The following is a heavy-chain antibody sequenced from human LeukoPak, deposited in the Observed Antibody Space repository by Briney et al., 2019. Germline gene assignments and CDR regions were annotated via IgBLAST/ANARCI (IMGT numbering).Heavy chain of an antibody. J-gene: IGHJ6*03. D-gene: IGHD3-22*01. CDR2: ISGSGGST. CDR3: AKGSKVVLITRDYYMDV. Sequence: GGSLRLSCAASGFTFSSYAMSWVRQAPGKGLEWVSAISGSGGSTYYADSVKGRFTISRDNSKNTLYLQMNSLRAEDTAVYYCAKGSKVVLITRDYYMDVWGKGTTVTISS. CDR1: GFTFSSYA. V-gene: IGHV3-23*01.